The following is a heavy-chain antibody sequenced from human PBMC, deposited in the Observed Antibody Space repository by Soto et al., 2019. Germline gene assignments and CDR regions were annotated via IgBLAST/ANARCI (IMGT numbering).Heavy chain of an antibody. Sequence: QLQLQESGSGLVKPSQTLSLTCAVSGVPISSDGYSWSWIRQPPGKGLEWIGFIYQSGSTYYNPSLKSRGTMSVDRSKNQFSLKLTSVTAADTAVYYCARAYYDFWTSYHYGMDVWGQGTTVTVSS. V-gene: IGHV4-30-2*01. J-gene: IGHJ6*02. D-gene: IGHD3-3*01. CDR2: IYQSGST. CDR3: ARAYYDFWTSYHYGMDV. CDR1: GVPISSDGYS.